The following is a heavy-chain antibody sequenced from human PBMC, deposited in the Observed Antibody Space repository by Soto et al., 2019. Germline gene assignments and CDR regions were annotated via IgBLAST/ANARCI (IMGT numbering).Heavy chain of an antibody. CDR1: QFTFINYA. V-gene: IGHV3-23*01. D-gene: IGHD2-2*01. CDR3: AYRIADKSWCTSASCFLIALDI. Sequence: GVSLRLSCAASQFTFINYAMTWVRQDPRKGLEWVSAISASGDSTHYADSVRGRFTISRDNSKNMLYLQMNSLRVEDTAVYYCAYRIADKSWCTSASCFLIALDIWGQGTMVTVSS. CDR2: ISASGDST. J-gene: IGHJ3*02.